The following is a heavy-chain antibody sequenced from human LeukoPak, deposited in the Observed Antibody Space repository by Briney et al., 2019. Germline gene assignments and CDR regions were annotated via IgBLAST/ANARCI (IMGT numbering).Heavy chain of an antibody. Sequence: GGSLRLSCAASGFAFSNYWMPWVRQAPGKGLEWVANISQDGSLKTYVDSVKGRFTISRDNAKNSLYLQMNSLRADDTAVYYCANTPAARGDYWGQGTLVTVSS. D-gene: IGHD6-6*01. CDR3: ANTPAARGDY. V-gene: IGHV3-7*01. CDR1: GFAFSNYW. J-gene: IGHJ4*02. CDR2: ISQDGSLK.